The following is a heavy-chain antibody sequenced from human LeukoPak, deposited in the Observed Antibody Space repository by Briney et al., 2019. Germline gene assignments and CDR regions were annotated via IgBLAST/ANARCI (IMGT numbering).Heavy chain of an antibody. Sequence: SETLSLTCTVSGGSISSYYWSWIRQPPGKGLEWIGYIYYSGSTNYNPSLKSRVTISVDTSKNQFSLKLSSVTAADTAVYYCARGSIAARPDGLFDYWGQGTLVTVPS. CDR3: ARGSIAARPDGLFDY. V-gene: IGHV4-59*01. D-gene: IGHD6-6*01. CDR2: IYYSGST. CDR1: GGSISSYY. J-gene: IGHJ4*02.